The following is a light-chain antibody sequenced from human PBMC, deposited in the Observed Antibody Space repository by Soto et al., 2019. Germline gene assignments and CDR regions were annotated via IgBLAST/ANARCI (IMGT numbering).Light chain of an antibody. CDR1: QSLVYSDGNTY. CDR2: KIS. V-gene: IGKV2-30*01. Sequence: VVMTQSPLSLPVTLGQPASISCRSSQSLVYSDGNTYLNWFQQRPGQSPRRLIYKISNRDSGVPDRLGGSGSGGDFTLKISRVEAEDVGVYYCIQGTYWPLTFGQGTRLEIK. J-gene: IGKJ5*01. CDR3: IQGTYWPLT.